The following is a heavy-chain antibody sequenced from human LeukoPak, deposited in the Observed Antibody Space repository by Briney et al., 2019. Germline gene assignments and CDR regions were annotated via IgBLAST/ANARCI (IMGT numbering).Heavy chain of an antibody. Sequence: SETLSLTCTVSGGSISSGSYYWSWIRQPAGKGLEWIGRIYTSGSTNYNPSLKSRVTISVDTSKNQFSLMLSSVTAADTAVYYCARARNYYFWSGYYSFDYWGQGTLVTVSS. CDR3: ARARNYYFWSGYYSFDY. CDR2: IYTSGST. CDR1: GGSISSGSYY. D-gene: IGHD3-3*01. J-gene: IGHJ4*02. V-gene: IGHV4-61*02.